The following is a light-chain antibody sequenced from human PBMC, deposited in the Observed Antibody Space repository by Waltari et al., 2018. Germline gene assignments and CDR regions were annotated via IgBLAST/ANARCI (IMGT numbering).Light chain of an antibody. CDR2: WAS. Sequence: DIVMTQSPDSLAVSLGERATINCKSSQSVLYSSNNKNYLAWYQQKQGQPPKLLIYWASTRESGVPDRFSGSGSGTDFTLNISSLQAEDVAVYYCQQYYSTPPTFGPGTKVDIK. CDR1: QSVLYSSNNKNY. V-gene: IGKV4-1*01. CDR3: QQYYSTPPT. J-gene: IGKJ3*01.